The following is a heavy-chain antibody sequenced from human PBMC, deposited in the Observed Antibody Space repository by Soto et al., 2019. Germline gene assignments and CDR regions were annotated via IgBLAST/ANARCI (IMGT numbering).Heavy chain of an antibody. CDR3: ARISGWRIGGFGGAFDI. CDR2: ISSSGSSI. V-gene: IGHV3-48*03. J-gene: IGHJ3*02. D-gene: IGHD3-16*01. Sequence: GGSLRLSCVASGFTFSSYEMDWVRQAPGKGLEWISYISSSGSSIHYADSVKGRFTISRDNAKNSLYLQMNSLRAEDTAVYYCARISGWRIGGFGGAFDIWGQGTMVTVSS. CDR1: GFTFSSYE.